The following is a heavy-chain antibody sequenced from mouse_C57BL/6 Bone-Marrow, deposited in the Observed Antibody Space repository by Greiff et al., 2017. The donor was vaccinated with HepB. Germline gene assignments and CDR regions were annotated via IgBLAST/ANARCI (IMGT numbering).Heavy chain of an antibody. CDR1: GYTFTSYW. J-gene: IGHJ2*01. D-gene: IGHD2-2*01. CDR3: ARDGYDDGGDYFDD. V-gene: IGHV1-64*01. Sequence: VQLQQPGAELVKPGASVKLSCKASGYTFTSYWMHWVKQRPGQGLEWIGMIHPNSGSTNYNEKFKSKATLTVDKSSSTAYMQLSSLTSEDSAVYYCARDGYDDGGDYFDDWGQGTTLTVSS. CDR2: IHPNSGST.